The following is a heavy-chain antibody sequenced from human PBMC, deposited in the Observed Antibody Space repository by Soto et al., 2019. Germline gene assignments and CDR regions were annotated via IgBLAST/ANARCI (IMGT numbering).Heavy chain of an antibody. V-gene: IGHV3-33*01. CDR2: IWYDGSNK. Sequence: PGGSLRLSCAASGFTFSSYGMHWVRQAPGKGLEWVAVIWYDGSNKYYADSVKGRFTISRDNSKNTLYLQMNSLRAEDTAVYYCSGVAASDDAFDIWGQGTMVTVSS. D-gene: IGHD6-13*01. CDR3: SGVAASDDAFDI. J-gene: IGHJ3*02. CDR1: GFTFSSYG.